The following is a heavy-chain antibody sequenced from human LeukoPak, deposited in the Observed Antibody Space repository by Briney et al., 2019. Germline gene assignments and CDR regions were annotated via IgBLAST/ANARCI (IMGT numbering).Heavy chain of an antibody. D-gene: IGHD6-19*01. Sequence: ASVKVSCKASGYTFTGYYMHWVRQAPGQGLEWMGWINPNSGGTNYAQKFQGRVTMTRDTSISTAYMELSRLRSDDTAVYYCAREREAVAGPKTPPVYGTDVWGQGTTVTVSS. CDR3: AREREAVAGPKTPPVYGTDV. V-gene: IGHV1-2*02. CDR2: INPNSGGT. J-gene: IGHJ6*02. CDR1: GYTFTGYY.